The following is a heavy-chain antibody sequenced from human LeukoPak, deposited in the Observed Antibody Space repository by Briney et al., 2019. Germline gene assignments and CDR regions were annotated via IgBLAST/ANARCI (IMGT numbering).Heavy chain of an antibody. CDR1: GFTFSSYE. CDR3: ARGPPYYYDSSGYYDY. Sequence: GGSLTLSCAASGFTFSSYEMNWVRQAPGKGLEWVSYISSSGSTIYYADSVKGRFTISRDDAKNSLYLQMNSLRAEDTAVYYCARGPPYYYDSSGYYDYWGQGTLVTVSS. V-gene: IGHV3-48*03. J-gene: IGHJ4*02. CDR2: ISSSGSTI. D-gene: IGHD3-22*01.